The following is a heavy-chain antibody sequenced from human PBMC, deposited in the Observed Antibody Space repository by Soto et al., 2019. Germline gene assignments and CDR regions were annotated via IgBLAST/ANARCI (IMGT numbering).Heavy chain of an antibody. J-gene: IGHJ5*02. CDR2: ISSSGTNT. CDR3: IRAGAVPSKGRGKNWFDP. V-gene: IGHV3-64D*06. D-gene: IGHD6-19*01. Sequence: EVHLVESGGTLVQPGGSLRLSCSASGFTFSSSPMYWVRQAPGKGLEYVSTISSSGTNTYYADSVKGRFTISRDNSKNTLYLQMSSLRAEDTAVYYCIRAGAVPSKGRGKNWFDPWGQGTLVTVSS. CDR1: GFTFSSSP.